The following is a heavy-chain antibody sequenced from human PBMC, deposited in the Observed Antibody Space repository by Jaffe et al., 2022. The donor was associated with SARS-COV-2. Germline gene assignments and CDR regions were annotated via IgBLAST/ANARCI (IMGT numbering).Heavy chain of an antibody. CDR1: GFIFSSYV. J-gene: IGHJ4*02. CDR2: ISHGGGNT. CDR3: SRDVFDGSDSYTDY. D-gene: IGHD3-22*01. V-gene: IGHV3-23*04. Sequence: EVQLVESGGGFVQPGGSLRLSCAASGFIFSSYVMTWVRRAPGKGLEWVSSISHGGGNTYYADSVKGRFTISRDNSKNTLILQMNSLRVEDTAVYYCSRDVFDGSDSYTDYWGQGTLVTVSS.